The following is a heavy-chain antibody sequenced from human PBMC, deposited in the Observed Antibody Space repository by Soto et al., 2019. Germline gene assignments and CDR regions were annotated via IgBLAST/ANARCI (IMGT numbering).Heavy chain of an antibody. CDR3: AVAVAATPYWFGP. D-gene: IGHD2-15*01. V-gene: IGHV1-58*02. CDR1: GFTFTSSA. J-gene: IGHJ5*02. CDR2: IVVGSGNT. Sequence: PVKVSCKAPGFTFTSSAMQWVRQARGQRLEWIGWIVVGSGNTNYAQKFQERVTITRDMSTSTAYMELSSLRSEDTAVYSCAVAVAATPYWFGPWGQGTLVTVSS.